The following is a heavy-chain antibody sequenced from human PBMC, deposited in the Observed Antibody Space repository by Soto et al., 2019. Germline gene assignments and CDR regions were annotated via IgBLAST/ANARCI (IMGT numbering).Heavy chain of an antibody. J-gene: IGHJ3*02. D-gene: IGHD3-10*01. CDR1: GFPFDDYA. CDR2: ISWNSGSI. Sequence: PGGSLRLSCSASGFPFDDYAMHWVRQAPGKGLEWVSGISWNSGSIGYADSVKGRFTISRDNAKNSLYLQMNSLRAEDTALYYCANGCFTYSYGSGSYPDAFDIWGQGTMVTVSS. CDR3: ANGCFTYSYGSGSYPDAFDI. V-gene: IGHV3-9*01.